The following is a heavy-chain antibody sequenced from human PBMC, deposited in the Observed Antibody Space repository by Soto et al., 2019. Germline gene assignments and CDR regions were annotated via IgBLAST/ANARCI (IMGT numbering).Heavy chain of an antibody. CDR1: GFTFSSYS. V-gene: IGHV3-21*01. CDR3: ARHDWNYSIDAFDI. J-gene: IGHJ3*02. CDR2: ISSSSSYI. D-gene: IGHD1-7*01. Sequence: PGGSLRLSCAASGFTFSSYSMNWVRQAPGKGLEWVSSISSSSSYIYYADSVKGRFTISRDNAKNSLYLQMNSLRAEDTAVYYCARHDWNYSIDAFDIWGQGTMVTVSS.